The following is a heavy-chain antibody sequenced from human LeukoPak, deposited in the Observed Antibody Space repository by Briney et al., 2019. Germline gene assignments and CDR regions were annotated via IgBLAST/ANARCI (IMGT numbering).Heavy chain of an antibody. CDR2: IYPDDSDT. CDR1: GYSFTSYW. J-gene: IGHJ4*02. Sequence: KPGESLKISCKTSGYSFTSYWITWVRQMPGKGLEWVGIIYPDDSDTTYSPSFQGQVTISADKSINTAYLQWSSLKASDTAMYYCARRDYGGKHFDYWGQGTLVTVSS. V-gene: IGHV5-51*01. CDR3: ARRDYGGKHFDY. D-gene: IGHD4-23*01.